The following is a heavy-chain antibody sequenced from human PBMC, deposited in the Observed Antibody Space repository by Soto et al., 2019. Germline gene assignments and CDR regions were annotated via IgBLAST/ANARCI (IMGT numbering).Heavy chain of an antibody. V-gene: IGHV1-18*04. Sequence: ASVKVSCKASGYTFTSYGISWVRQAPGQGLEWMGWISAYNGNTNYAQKLPGRVTMTTDTSTSTAYMELRSLRSDDTTVYYCARDGDITIFGVVIIAYYGMDVWGQGTTVTVSS. J-gene: IGHJ6*02. CDR1: GYTFTSYG. CDR3: ARDGDITIFGVVIIAYYGMDV. CDR2: ISAYNGNT. D-gene: IGHD3-3*01.